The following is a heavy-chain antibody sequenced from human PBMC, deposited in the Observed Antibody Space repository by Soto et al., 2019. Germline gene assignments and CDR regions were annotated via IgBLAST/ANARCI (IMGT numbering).Heavy chain of an antibody. V-gene: IGHV1-69*12. Sequence: QVQLVQSGAEVKKPGSSVKVSCKASGGTFSSYAISWVRQAPGQGLEWMGGIIPIFGTANYAQKFQGRVTITADESTSTASLEVSSLRSEDTAVYSCARHCGGDCYGDGGRDAFHIWGKGTMVTVSS. D-gene: IGHD2-21*02. CDR1: GGTFSSYA. J-gene: IGHJ3*02. CDR3: ARHCGGDCYGDGGRDAFHI. CDR2: IIPIFGTA.